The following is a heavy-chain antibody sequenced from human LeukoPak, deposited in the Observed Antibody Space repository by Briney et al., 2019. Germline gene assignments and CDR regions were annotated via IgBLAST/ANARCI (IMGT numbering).Heavy chain of an antibody. J-gene: IGHJ4*02. CDR1: GYTFTSYY. CDR3: AREDTYYYDSSGSGGFDY. V-gene: IGHV1-2*02. D-gene: IGHD3-22*01. Sequence: ASVKVSCKASGYTFTSYYMHWVRQAPGQGLEWMGIINPNSGGTNYAQKFQGRVTMTRDTSISTAYMELSRLRSDDTAVYYCAREDTYYYDSSGSGGFDYWGQGTLVTVSS. CDR2: INPNSGGT.